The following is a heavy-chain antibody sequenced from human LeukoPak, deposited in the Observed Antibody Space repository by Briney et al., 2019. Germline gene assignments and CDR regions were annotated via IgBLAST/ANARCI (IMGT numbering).Heavy chain of an antibody. J-gene: IGHJ4*02. CDR2: IWYDGSNK. Sequence: GGSLRLSCAASGFTFSSYGMHWVRQAPGKGLEWVAVIWYDGSNKYYADSVKGRFTISRDNSKNTLFLQMSSLRVDDTAVYYCAKERTSSGYFDYWGQGTLVTVSS. CDR3: AKERTSSGYFDY. V-gene: IGHV3-33*06. D-gene: IGHD6-6*01. CDR1: GFTFSSYG.